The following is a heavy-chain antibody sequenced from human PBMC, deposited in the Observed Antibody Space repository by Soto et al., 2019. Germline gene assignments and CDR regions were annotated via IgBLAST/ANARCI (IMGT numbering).Heavy chain of an antibody. CDR1: GGSISSGNFY. Sequence: VQLQESGPGLVRPSETLSLTCTVSGGSISSGNFYWSWIRQPPGKGLEWIGYIYFSGSTSYSPYPTSRLSISLNTSNNQFSLKVTSVTAAGPAVYYGAHDSHGRNTYFDLWGQGSLVTVSS. CDR2: IYFSGST. J-gene: IGHJ4*02. V-gene: IGHV4-30-4*01. D-gene: IGHD1-1*01. CDR3: AHDSHGRNTYFDL.